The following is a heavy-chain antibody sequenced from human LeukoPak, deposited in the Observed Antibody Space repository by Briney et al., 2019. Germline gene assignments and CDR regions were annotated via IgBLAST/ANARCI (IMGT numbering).Heavy chain of an antibody. D-gene: IGHD1-26*01. Sequence: GESLKISCKGSGYSFSTYWIGWVRQMPGKGLEWMGIIYPGDSDTRYSPSFQGQVTISADKSISTAYLQWSSLKASDTAMYYCARNHPYQRYSGSPNPPAFDIWGQGTMVTVSS. V-gene: IGHV5-51*01. J-gene: IGHJ3*02. CDR1: GYSFSTYW. CDR2: IYPGDSDT. CDR3: ARNHPYQRYSGSPNPPAFDI.